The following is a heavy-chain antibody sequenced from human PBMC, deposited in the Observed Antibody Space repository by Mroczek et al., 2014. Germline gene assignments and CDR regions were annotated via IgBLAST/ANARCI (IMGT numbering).Heavy chain of an antibody. J-gene: IGHJ3*02. CDR2: IYYTGNS. V-gene: IGHV4-31*03. CDR1: VAPSVVLPTT. D-gene: IGHD2-15*01. CDR3: ARRSGGGAAFDI. Sequence: QVQLVQSGPRSGEAFSRPCPSPALSLVAPSVVLPTTGVGFGNPHGKGLEWIGHIYYTGNSYYNPSLRSRVIISVDTSKNQFSLKLSSVTAADTAIYYCARRSGGGAAFDIWGQGTMVTVSS.